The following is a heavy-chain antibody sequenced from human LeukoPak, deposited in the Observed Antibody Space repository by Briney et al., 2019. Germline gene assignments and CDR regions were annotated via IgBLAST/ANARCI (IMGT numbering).Heavy chain of an antibody. CDR1: GFTFSYYW. J-gene: IGHJ6*03. Sequence: PVGSLRLSCAASGFTFSYYWMHWVRQAPGKGLVWVSRINSDVSSTSYADFVKGRFTISRDNAKNTLYLQMNRMRSEDTAVYYCASLERTGIAAAGYYMDVWGKGTTVTISS. V-gene: IGHV3-74*01. D-gene: IGHD6-13*01. CDR2: INSDVSST. CDR3: ASLERTGIAAAGYYMDV.